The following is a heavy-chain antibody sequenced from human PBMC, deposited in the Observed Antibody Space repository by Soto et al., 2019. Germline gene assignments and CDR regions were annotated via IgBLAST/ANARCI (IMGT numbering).Heavy chain of an antibody. CDR3: ANDCGGDCYSSEYFQH. CDR1: GGSFSGYA. Sequence: GXSVKVCCNASGGSFSGYAISCVRQAPGQGLEWMGGIIPIFGTANYAQKFQGRVTITADESTSTAYMELSSLRSEDTAVYYCANDCGGDCYSSEYFQHWGQGNLVTVSA. V-gene: IGHV1-69*13. J-gene: IGHJ1*01. D-gene: IGHD2-21*02. CDR2: IIPIFGTA.